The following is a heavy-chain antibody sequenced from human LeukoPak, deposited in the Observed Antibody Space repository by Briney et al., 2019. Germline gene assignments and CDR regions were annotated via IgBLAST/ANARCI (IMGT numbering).Heavy chain of an antibody. D-gene: IGHD2-15*01. CDR2: ISVSGSST. CDR3: ARVAAKAAFDI. V-gene: IGHV3-64*01. J-gene: IGHJ3*02. Sequence: GGSLRLSCAASGVIFSSFSMHWVRQAPGKGLEFVSAISVSGSSTYYANSVKGRFTISRDNSKNTLYLQMGSLRAEDMAVYYCARVAAKAAFDIWGQGTMVTVSS. CDR1: GVIFSSFS.